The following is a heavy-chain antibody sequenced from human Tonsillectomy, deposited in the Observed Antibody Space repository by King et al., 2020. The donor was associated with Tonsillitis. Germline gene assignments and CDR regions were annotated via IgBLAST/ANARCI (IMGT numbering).Heavy chain of an antibody. V-gene: IGHV4-59*08. J-gene: IGHJ6*03. Sequence: VQLQESSPGLVKPSETLSLTCTVSGGSFSNYYWSWVRQPPGKGLEWIGYIYYSGSTNYNPSLKSRVTISVDTSKNQFSLKLSSVTAADTAVYYCARRRYYYDSSDYYYYYYMDVWGKGTTVTVSS. CDR3: ARRRYYYDSSDYYYYYYMDV. CDR1: GGSFSNYY. D-gene: IGHD3-22*01. CDR2: IYYSGST.